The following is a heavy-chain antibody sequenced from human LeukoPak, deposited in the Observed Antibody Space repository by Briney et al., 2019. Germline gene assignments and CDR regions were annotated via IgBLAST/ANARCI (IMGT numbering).Heavy chain of an antibody. CDR3: AKGGWYGDLDY. CDR2: IYSKADGGTT. D-gene: IGHD6-19*01. Sequence: GGSLRLSCAASGFTFSIAWMSWVRQAPGNGLEWGGRIYSKADGGTTDYAAPVKGRFTISRDDSKHTLYLQMSSLKTEDSAVYYCAKGGWYGDLDYWGQGTLVTVSS. J-gene: IGHJ4*02. CDR1: GFTFSIAW. V-gene: IGHV3-15*01.